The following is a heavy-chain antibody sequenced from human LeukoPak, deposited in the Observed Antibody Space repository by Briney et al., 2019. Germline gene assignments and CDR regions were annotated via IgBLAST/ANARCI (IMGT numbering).Heavy chain of an antibody. J-gene: IGHJ4*02. V-gene: IGHV3-30-3*01. CDR3: ARLSIAAAGTGNFDY. CDR1: GFTFSSYA. D-gene: IGHD6-13*01. CDR2: ISYDGSNK. Sequence: GGSLRLSCAASGFTFSSYAMHWVRQAPGKGLEWVAVISYDGSNKYYADSVKGRFTISRDNSKNTLYLQVNSLRAEDTAVYYCARLSIAAAGTGNFDYWGQGTLVTVSS.